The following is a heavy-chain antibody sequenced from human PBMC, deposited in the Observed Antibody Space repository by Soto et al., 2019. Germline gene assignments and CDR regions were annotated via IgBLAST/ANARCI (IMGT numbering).Heavy chain of an antibody. CDR1: GYSFTSYW. Sequence: GESLKISCEGSGYSFTSYWIAWVRQMPGKGLEWMGIIYPGDCDTSYMPSFQVQVTISAYESISTTYLQWSSLNASDTATYYCASISYYSYYYGMDVWGQGTTVTVSS. CDR3: ASISYYSYYYGMDV. D-gene: IGHD3-16*01. J-gene: IGHJ6*02. V-gene: IGHV5-51*01. CDR2: IYPGDCDT.